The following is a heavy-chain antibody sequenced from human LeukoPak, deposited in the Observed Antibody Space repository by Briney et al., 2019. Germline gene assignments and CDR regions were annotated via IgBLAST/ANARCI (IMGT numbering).Heavy chain of an antibody. D-gene: IGHD3-22*01. V-gene: IGHV1-69*05. CDR1: GGTFSSYA. CDR2: IIPIFGTA. CDR3: ARGYYDSSGYYHEYFQH. J-gene: IGHJ1*01. Sequence: ASVKVSCKASGGTFSSYAISWVRQAPGQGLEWMGRIIPIFGTANYAQKFQGRVTFTTDESTSKAYMELSSLRSEDTAVYYCARGYYDSSGYYHEYFQHWGQGTLVTVSS.